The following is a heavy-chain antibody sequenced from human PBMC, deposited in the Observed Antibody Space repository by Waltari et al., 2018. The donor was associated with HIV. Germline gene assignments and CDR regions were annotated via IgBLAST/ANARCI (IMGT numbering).Heavy chain of an antibody. J-gene: IGHJ1*01. Sequence: EVQLVESGGGLVQPGGSLRLSCAASGFDFSSHGMNWVRQGPGKGLEGISGIGSSGRDTYYRDSVRGRFTVAKDNAKGLLYLQMNSLKEEDTAIYYCARVEGREHRALSVWGQGTLVIVSS. D-gene: IGHD1-26*01. CDR2: IGSSGRDT. V-gene: IGHV3-48*02. CDR1: GFDFSSHG. CDR3: ARVEGREHRALSV.